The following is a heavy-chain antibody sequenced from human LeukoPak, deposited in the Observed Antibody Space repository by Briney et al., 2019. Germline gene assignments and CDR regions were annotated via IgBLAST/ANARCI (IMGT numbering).Heavy chain of an antibody. J-gene: IGHJ4*02. V-gene: IGHV3-74*01. CDR1: GFTFGEYG. CDR3: ARSREGYNFLGEND. CDR2: INSDGSST. Sequence: GGSLRLSCTASGFTFGEYGMSWVRQAPGKGLVWVSRINSDGSSTSYADSVKGRFAISRDNAKNTLYLQMNSLRAEDTAVYYCARSREGYNFLGENDWGQGTLVTVSS. D-gene: IGHD5-24*01.